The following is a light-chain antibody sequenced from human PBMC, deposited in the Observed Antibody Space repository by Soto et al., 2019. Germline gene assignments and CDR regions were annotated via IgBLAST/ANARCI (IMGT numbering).Light chain of an antibody. CDR2: DAS. J-gene: IGKJ5*01. CDR3: QQRSNWPPRAT. CDR1: QSVSSY. V-gene: IGKV3-11*01. Sequence: EIVLTQSPATLSLSPGERATLSCRASQSVSSYLAWYQQKPGQAPRLLIYDASNRATGIPARFSGSGSGTVFTLTISSLEPEDFAVYYCQQRSNWPPRATFGQGTRLEIK.